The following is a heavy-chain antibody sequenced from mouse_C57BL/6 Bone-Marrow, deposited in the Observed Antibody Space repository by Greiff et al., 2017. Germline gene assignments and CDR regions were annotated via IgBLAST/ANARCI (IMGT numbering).Heavy chain of an antibody. J-gene: IGHJ2*01. CDR3: ARQDY. Sequence: EVKLVESGGDLVKPGGSLRLSCAASGFTFSSYGMYWVRQTPDKRLEWVATISSGGSYTYCPDSVKGRITISRDNAKNTLYLQMSSLKSEDTAMYYCARQDYWGQGTTLTVSS. CDR1: GFTFSSYG. CDR2: ISSGGSYT. V-gene: IGHV5-6*01.